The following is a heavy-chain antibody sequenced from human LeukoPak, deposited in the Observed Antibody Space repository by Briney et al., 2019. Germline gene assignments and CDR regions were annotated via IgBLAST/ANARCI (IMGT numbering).Heavy chain of an antibody. V-gene: IGHV4-34*01. J-gene: IGHJ4*02. CDR1: GGSFSGYY. CDR2: INPSGST. Sequence: SETLSLTCEVYGGSFSGYYWSWLRQPPGQGLELIGEINPSGSTNYNPSLNSRVSISVDSSKNQFSLKVSSVTAADTAVYYCARGSDTAAGPYWGQGTLVTVSS. CDR3: ARGSDTAAGPY. D-gene: IGHD6-13*01.